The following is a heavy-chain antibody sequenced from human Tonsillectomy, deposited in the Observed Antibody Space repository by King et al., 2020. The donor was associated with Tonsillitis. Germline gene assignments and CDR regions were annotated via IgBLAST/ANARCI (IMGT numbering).Heavy chain of an antibody. V-gene: IGHV4-34*01. Sequence: VQLQQWGAGLLKPSETLSLTCAVYGGSFSDYYWIWIRQPPGMGLEWIGEINHSGSTNYNPSLKSRVTILVDTSKNQVSLKLSSVTAADTAVYYCARGEGVAATDYYYMDVWGKGTTVAVSS. CDR2: INHSGST. J-gene: IGHJ6*03. CDR1: GGSFSDYY. D-gene: IGHD2-15*01. CDR3: ARGEGVAATDYYYMDV.